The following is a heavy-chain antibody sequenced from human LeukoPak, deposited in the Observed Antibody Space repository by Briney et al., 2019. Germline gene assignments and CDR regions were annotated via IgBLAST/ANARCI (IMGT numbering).Heavy chain of an antibody. D-gene: IGHD1-1*01. Sequence: GGSLRLSCAASGYTFSNYWMHWVRQIPGKGLVWVSRINTGGTITTDADSVKGRFTISRDNAKSILYLQMNGLRAEDTAVYYCSKDTTGARDYWGQGTLVTVSS. CDR2: INTGGTIT. J-gene: IGHJ4*02. V-gene: IGHV3-74*01. CDR1: GYTFSNYW. CDR3: SKDTTGARDY.